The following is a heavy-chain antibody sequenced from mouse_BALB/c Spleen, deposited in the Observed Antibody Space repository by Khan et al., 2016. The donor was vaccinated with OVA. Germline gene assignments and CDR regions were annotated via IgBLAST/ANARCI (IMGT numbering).Heavy chain of an antibody. CDR2: IYPGTDNT. CDR3: AREEDWYYFDN. CDR1: GYTFTSYW. Sequence: QVRLQQSGAELVRPGASVKLSCKTSGYTFTSYWIHWVNQRSGQGLEWIARIYPGTDNTYYTEKLKDKSTLTADKSSSTVYMQLSSLKSEDSAVYLCAREEDWYYFDNWGQGTTLTVSS. V-gene: IGHV1-76*01. J-gene: IGHJ2*01.